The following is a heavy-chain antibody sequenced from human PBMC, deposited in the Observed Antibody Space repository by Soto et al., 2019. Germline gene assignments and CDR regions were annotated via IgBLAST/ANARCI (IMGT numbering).Heavy chain of an antibody. CDR3: ARLFDTSGWYDY. CDR2: IYPGDSDT. J-gene: IGHJ4*02. D-gene: IGHD6-19*01. V-gene: IGHV5-51*01. CDR1: GYSFTSYW. Sequence: GESLKISCKGSGYSFTSYWIGWVRQMPGKGLERMGIIYPGDSDTRYSPSFQGQVTISADKSITTTYLQWSSLKASDTAIYYCARLFDTSGWYDYWGQGTLVTLL.